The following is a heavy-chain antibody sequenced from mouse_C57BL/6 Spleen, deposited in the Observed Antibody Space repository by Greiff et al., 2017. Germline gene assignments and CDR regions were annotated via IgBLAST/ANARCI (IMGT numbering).Heavy chain of an antibody. J-gene: IGHJ4*01. CDR1: GYSFTGYY. V-gene: IGHV1-42*01. Sequence: EVKLMESGPELVKPGASVKISCKASGYSFTGYYMNWVKQSPEKSLEWIGEINPSTGGTTYNQKFKAKATLTVDKSSSTAYMQLKSLTSEDSAVYYCASRRGYYYAMDYWGQGTSVTVSS. CDR2: INPSTGGT. CDR3: ASRRGYYYAMDY.